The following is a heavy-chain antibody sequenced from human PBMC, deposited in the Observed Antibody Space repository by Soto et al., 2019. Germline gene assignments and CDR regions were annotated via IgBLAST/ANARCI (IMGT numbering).Heavy chain of an antibody. CDR3: AHRREANRWAPDAFDI. D-gene: IGHD6-13*01. J-gene: IGHJ3*02. CDR1: GSSLITSGVG. V-gene: IGHV2-5*01. CDR2: IYWNDDK. Sequence: GXGPTLVNPTQTLPLTCTFSGSSLITSGVGVGWIRQPPGEALEWLALIYWNDDKRYSPSLKSRLTITKDTSKNQVVLTMTSMDPVDTATYYCAHRREANRWAPDAFDIWGQGTMVTVSS.